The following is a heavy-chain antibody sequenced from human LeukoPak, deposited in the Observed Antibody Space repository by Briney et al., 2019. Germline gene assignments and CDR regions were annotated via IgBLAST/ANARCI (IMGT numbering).Heavy chain of an antibody. V-gene: IGHV3-21*01. J-gene: IGHJ6*02. Sequence: GGSLRLSCAASGFIFSTYDMSWVRQAPGKGLEWVSSIDTSSCYIYYADSVRGRFAISRDNAKHSLYLRMNSLRADDTALYYCARFQCSGGGCSIAYFSMDVWGQGTTVTVSS. CDR3: ARFQCSGGGCSIAYFSMDV. D-gene: IGHD2-15*01. CDR2: IDTSSCYI. CDR1: GFIFSTYD.